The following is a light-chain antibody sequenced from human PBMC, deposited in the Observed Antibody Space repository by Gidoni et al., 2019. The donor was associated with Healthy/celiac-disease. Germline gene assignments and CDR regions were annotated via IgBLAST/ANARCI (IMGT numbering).Light chain of an antibody. V-gene: IGKV3-20*01. J-gene: IGKJ4*01. CDR2: GAS. CDR1: QRVSSSY. CDR3: QQYGSSPLT. Sequence: ELVLTQSPGTLPLSPGERATLSCRARQRVSSSYLAWYQQKPGQAPRLLIYGASSRATGIPDRFSGSGSWTDFTLTISSLEPEDFAVYYCQQYGSSPLTFGGGTKVEIK.